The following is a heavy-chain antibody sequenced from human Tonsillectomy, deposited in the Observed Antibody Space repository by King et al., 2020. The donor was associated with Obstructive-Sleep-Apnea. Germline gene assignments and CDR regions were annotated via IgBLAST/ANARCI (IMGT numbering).Heavy chain of an antibody. CDR3: ARDHGGAPPYYFDY. J-gene: IGHJ4*02. V-gene: IGHV4-30-4*01. Sequence: VQLQESGPGLVKPSQTLSLTCTVSGGSISSGDYYWNWIRQPPGKGLEWIGYIYYSGTTYYNPSLKSRVTFSVDTSKNQFSLKLSSVTAADTAVYYCARDHGGAPPYYFDYWGQGTLVTVSS. CDR1: GGSISSGDYY. D-gene: IGHD3-10*01. CDR2: IYYSGTT.